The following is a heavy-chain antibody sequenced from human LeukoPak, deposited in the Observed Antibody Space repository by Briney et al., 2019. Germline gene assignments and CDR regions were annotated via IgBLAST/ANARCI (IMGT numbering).Heavy chain of an antibody. D-gene: IGHD1-26*01. CDR1: GYTFTSYD. Sequence: ASVKVSCKASGYTFTSYDIYWVRQATGQGLEWMGWMNPNSGNTRYAQKFQGRVTMTRNTSISTAYMELSSLRSEDTAVSYCARGYKLRTPVGVGASALSSSWGQGTLVTVSS. CDR3: ARGYKLRTPVGVGASALSSS. V-gene: IGHV1-8*01. CDR2: MNPNSGNT. J-gene: IGHJ5*02.